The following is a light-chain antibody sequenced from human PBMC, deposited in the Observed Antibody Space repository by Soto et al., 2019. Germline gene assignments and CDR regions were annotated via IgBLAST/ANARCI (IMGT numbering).Light chain of an antibody. V-gene: IGKV1-9*01. CDR1: QGISSH. CDR3: QQLNRYPLT. CDR2: AAS. Sequence: DIQLTQSPSLLSASVGDRVTITCRASQGISSHLAWYQQKSGKAPKLLMYAASTLQSGVPSRFSGSGSGTEFTLTISSLQPEDFATYYCQQLNRYPLTFGGGTKVEIK. J-gene: IGKJ4*01.